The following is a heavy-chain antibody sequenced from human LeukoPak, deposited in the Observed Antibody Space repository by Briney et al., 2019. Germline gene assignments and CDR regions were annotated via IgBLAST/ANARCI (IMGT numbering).Heavy chain of an antibody. CDR1: GGSISSSNW. Sequence: PSETLSLTCAVSGGSISSSNWWSWVRQPPGKGLEWIGEIYHSGSTNYNPSLKSRVTISVDKSKNQFSLKLSSVTAADTAVYYCARDRGPYYYDSSGHDAFDIWGQGTMVTVSS. J-gene: IGHJ3*02. V-gene: IGHV4-4*02. CDR3: ARDRGPYYYDSSGHDAFDI. D-gene: IGHD3-22*01. CDR2: IYHSGST.